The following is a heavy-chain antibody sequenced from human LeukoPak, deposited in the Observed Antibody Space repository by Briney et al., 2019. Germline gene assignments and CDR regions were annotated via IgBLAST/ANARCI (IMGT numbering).Heavy chain of an antibody. Sequence: SETLSLTCAVYGGSLSNYFWSWIRQPPGKGLEWIGEINHSGGTNYNPSLKTRLTISVDTSKNQFSLKLSSVTTADTAVYYCARGVVGNWYFFDYWGQGTLVTVSS. CDR1: GGSLSNYF. D-gene: IGHD6-13*01. V-gene: IGHV4-34*01. J-gene: IGHJ4*02. CDR3: ARGVVGNWYFFDY. CDR2: INHSGGT.